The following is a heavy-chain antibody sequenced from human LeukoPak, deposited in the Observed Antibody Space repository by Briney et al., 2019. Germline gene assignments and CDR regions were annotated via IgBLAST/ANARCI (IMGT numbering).Heavy chain of an antibody. CDR2: IYPGDSDT. CDR1: GYSFTSYW. V-gene: IGHV5-51*01. D-gene: IGHD5-18*01. J-gene: IGHJ4*02. Sequence: AGESLKISCQGSGYSFTSYWIGWVRQMPGKCLEWIGIIYPGDSDTRYSPSFQGQVTISADKSISTAYLQWSSLKASDTAMYYCARRGYSYGVYYFDYWGQGTLVTVSS. CDR3: ARRGYSYGVYYFDY.